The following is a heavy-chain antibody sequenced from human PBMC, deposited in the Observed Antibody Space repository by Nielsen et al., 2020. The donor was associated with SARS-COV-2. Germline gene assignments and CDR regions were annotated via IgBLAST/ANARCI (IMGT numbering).Heavy chain of an antibody. J-gene: IGHJ3*02. CDR2: FISLFGTA. V-gene: IGHV1-69*06. CDR1: GGTFNNYA. Sequence: SVKVSCKASGGTFNNYAVTWVRQAPGQRFEWMGGFISLFGTANYAQNFQGRVTINADTSTSTAYMELSSLRSDDTAVYYCARRLGSHDGFDIWGQGTMVTVSS. D-gene: IGHD2-2*03. CDR3: ARRLGSHDGFDI.